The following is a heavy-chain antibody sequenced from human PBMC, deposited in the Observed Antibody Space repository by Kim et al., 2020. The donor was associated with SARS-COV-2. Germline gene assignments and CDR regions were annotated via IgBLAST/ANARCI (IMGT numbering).Heavy chain of an antibody. Sequence: DSVKDGFTHTRDNSKNTLYLQISSLRAEDTAVYYCVKDGVTSAGSWYFDLWGRGTLVTVSS. D-gene: IGHD6-13*01. V-gene: IGHV3-64D*09. CDR3: VKDGVTSAGSWYFDL. J-gene: IGHJ2*01.